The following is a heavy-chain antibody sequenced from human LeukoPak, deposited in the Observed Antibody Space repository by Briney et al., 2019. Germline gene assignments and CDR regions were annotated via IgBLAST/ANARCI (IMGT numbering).Heavy chain of an antibody. V-gene: IGHV4-4*07. D-gene: IGHD2-21*02. CDR2: IHVSGRA. CDR3: AKGAVMTASYSFDV. J-gene: IGHJ3*01. Sequence: PSETLSLTCTVSGGSISTYFWSWIRQPAGEGLEWIGRIHVSGRADSNPSLKSRVTMSVDTSRSQFSLNLNSVTAADTAVYYCAKGAVMTASYSFDVWGQGTVVTVSS. CDR1: GGSISTYF.